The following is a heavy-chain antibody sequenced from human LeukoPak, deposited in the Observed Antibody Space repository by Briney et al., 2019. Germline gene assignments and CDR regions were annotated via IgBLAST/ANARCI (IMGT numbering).Heavy chain of an antibody. CDR2: INPNSGGT. J-gene: IGHJ4*02. Sequence: ASVKASCKASGYTFTGYYMHWVRQAPGQGLEWMGWINPNSGGTNYAQKFQGRVTMTRDTSISTAYMELSRLRSDDTAVYYCARTVAGREGFDYWGQGTLVTVSS. CDR1: GYTFTGYY. D-gene: IGHD6-19*01. V-gene: IGHV1-2*02. CDR3: ARTVAGREGFDY.